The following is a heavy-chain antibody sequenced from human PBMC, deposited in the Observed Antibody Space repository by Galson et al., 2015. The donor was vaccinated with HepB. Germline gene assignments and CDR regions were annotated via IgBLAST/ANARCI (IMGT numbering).Heavy chain of an antibody. V-gene: IGHV3-11*05. Sequence: SLRLSCAASGFTFSDYYMSWIRQAPGKGLEWILYISSSSDYTNYADSVKGRFTISRDNAKNSLYLQMNSLRADDTAVYYCTKDMIDWGQGTLVTVSS. CDR1: GFTFSDYY. J-gene: IGHJ4*02. D-gene: IGHD3-16*01. CDR2: ISSSSDYT. CDR3: TKDMID.